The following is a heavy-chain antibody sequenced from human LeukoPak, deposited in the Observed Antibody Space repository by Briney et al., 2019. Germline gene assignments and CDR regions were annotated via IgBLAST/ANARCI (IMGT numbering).Heavy chain of an antibody. D-gene: IGHD5-12*01. CDR3: ARDAGNSGYGCDL. V-gene: IGHV3-48*01. J-gene: IGHJ5*02. CDR1: GFIFSQYS. CDR2: LRSSSET. Sequence: PGGFLRLSCAASGFIFSQYSMNWVRQAPGKGLEWVSHLRSSSETFYADSVKGRFTISRDNARNLMYLQMNNLRGEDTAIYYCARDAGNSGYGCDLWGQGTLVTVSS.